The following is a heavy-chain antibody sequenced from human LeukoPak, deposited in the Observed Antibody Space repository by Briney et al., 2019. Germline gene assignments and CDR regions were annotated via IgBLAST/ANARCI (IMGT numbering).Heavy chain of an antibody. CDR2: ISGSGGST. Sequence: GGSLRLSCAASGFTFSSYAMSWVRQAPGKGLEWVSAISGSGGSTYYADSVKGRLTISRDNSKNTLYLQMNSLRAEDTAVYYCAKGSYSGYDPYYFDYWGQGTLVTVSS. CDR1: GFTFSSYA. J-gene: IGHJ4*02. CDR3: AKGSYSGYDPYYFDY. D-gene: IGHD5-12*01. V-gene: IGHV3-23*01.